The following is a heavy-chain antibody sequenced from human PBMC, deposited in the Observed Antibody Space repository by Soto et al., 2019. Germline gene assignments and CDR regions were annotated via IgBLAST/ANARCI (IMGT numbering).Heavy chain of an antibody. J-gene: IGHJ3*02. D-gene: IGHD3-16*01. V-gene: IGHV4-39*01. Sequence: QLQLQESGPGLVKPSETLSLTCTVSGGSISSSSYYWGWIRQPPGKGLEWIGSIYYSGSTYYNPSLKSRVTISVDTSKNQFSLKLSSVTAADTAVYYCARPKGGGAFDIWGQGTMVTVSS. CDR3: ARPKGGGAFDI. CDR1: GGSISSSSYY. CDR2: IYYSGST.